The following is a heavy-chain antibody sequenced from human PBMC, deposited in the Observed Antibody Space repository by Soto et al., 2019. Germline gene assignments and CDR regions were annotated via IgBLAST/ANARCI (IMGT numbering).Heavy chain of an antibody. J-gene: IGHJ5*02. CDR3: ARGEGRLVGTWFDP. Sequence: QVQLQQWGAGLLKPSETLSLTCDVYGGSFSRYYWNWIRQPPGKGLEWLGETNHSGSTNYNPSLESRVPISLDTSKTQFSLKLTSVTAAGTAVYYCARGEGRLVGTWFDPWGQGTLVTVSS. V-gene: IGHV4-34*01. D-gene: IGHD5-12*01. CDR1: GGSFSRYY. CDR2: TNHSGST.